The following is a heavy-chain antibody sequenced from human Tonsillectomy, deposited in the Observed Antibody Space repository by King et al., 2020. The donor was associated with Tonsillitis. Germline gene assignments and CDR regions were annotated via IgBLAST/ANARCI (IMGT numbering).Heavy chain of an antibody. CDR2: IKQDGSEK. J-gene: IGHJ6*02. CDR1: GFTFSIYW. D-gene: IGHD6-19*01. CDR3: ARSLDSSGYADYGMDV. V-gene: IGHV3-7*03. Sequence: VQLVESGGGLVQPGGSLRLSCGAYGFTFSIYWMTWVRQAPGKGLEWVANIKQDGSEKYYVDSVKGRFTISRDNAKNSLYLQMNSLRAEDTAVYYCARSLDSSGYADYGMDVWGQGTTVTVSS.